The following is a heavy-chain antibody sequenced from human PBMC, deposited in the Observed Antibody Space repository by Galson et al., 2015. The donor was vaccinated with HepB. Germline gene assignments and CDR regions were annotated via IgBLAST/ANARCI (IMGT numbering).Heavy chain of an antibody. CDR2: IKSKTDGGTT. CDR3: TTTPFGVVKELQNWFDP. CDR1: RFTFTNAW. D-gene: IGHD3-3*01. Sequence: SLRLSCAASRFTFTNAWMSWVRQAPGKGLEWVGRIKSKTDGGTTDYAAPVKGRFTISRDDSKNTLYLQMNSLKTEDTAVYYCTTTPFGVVKELQNWFDPWGQGTLVTVSS. V-gene: IGHV3-15*01. J-gene: IGHJ5*02.